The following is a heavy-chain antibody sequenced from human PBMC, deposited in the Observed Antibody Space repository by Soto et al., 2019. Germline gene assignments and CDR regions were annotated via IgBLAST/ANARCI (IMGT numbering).Heavy chain of an antibody. Sequence: QVQLVESGGGVVQPGRSLRLSCVASGFTFSNYVMHWVRRAPGKGLEWVAVVSFAGTNKYYPDSVKGRFTISRDNSRNTLSLEMHSLTAEDTAVYYCAREGSAVGYYGLDVWGQGTPVTVST. D-gene: IGHD1-26*01. J-gene: IGHJ6*01. CDR2: VSFAGTNK. CDR1: GFTFSNYV. V-gene: IGHV3-30-3*01. CDR3: AREGSAVGYYGLDV.